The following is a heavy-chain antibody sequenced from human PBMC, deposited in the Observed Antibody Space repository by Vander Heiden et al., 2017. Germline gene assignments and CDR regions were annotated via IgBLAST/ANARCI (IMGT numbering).Heavy chain of an antibody. CDR3: AKSIPYCGGDCFSFDY. D-gene: IGHD2-21*02. CDR2: IGGSGSGDRT. J-gene: IGHJ4*02. CDR1: AFTFSSYP. Sequence: EVQLLESGGGLVQPGGALRLSCAASAFTFSSYPMSWVRQAPGKGLEWVSTIGGSGSGDRTYYAGSVKGRFTISRDKSKNTLYLQMNSLRGEDTAVYYCAKSIPYCGGDCFSFDYWGQGTLVTVSS. V-gene: IGHV3-23*01.